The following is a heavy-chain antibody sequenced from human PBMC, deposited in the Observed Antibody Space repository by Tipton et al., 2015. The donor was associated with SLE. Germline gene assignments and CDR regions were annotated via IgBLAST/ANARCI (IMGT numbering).Heavy chain of an antibody. CDR1: GGSISSSSYY. Sequence: TLSLTCSVFGGSISSSSYYWGWIRQPPGKGLEWIGSIYYSGSTYYNPSLKSRVTISVDTSKNQFSLKLSSVTAADTAMYYCARDLYDFWSGYTPSGAMDVWGKGTTVTVSS. D-gene: IGHD3-3*01. J-gene: IGHJ6*03. CDR2: IYYSGST. CDR3: ARDLYDFWSGYTPSGAMDV. V-gene: IGHV4-39*07.